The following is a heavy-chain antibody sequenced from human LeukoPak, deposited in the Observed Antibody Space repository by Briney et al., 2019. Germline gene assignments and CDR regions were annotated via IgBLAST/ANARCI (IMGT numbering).Heavy chain of an antibody. CDR2: ISWNSGSI. D-gene: IGHD3-22*01. Sequence: QPGGSLRLSCAASGFTFDDYAMHWVRQAPGKGLEWVSGISWNSGSIGYADSVKGRFTISGDNAKNSLYLQMNSLRAEDTAVYYCARSIYYDSSGYDYWGQGTLVTVSS. CDR3: ARSIYYDSSGYDY. CDR1: GFTFDDYA. J-gene: IGHJ4*02. V-gene: IGHV3-9*01.